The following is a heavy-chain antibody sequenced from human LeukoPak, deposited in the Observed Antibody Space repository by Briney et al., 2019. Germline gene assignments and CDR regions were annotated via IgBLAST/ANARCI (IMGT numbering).Heavy chain of an antibody. CDR2: IYHSGNT. Sequence: SETLSLTCAVSGGSISSDNWWSWVRQPPGRGLEWIGEIYHSGNTSYNPSLKSRVTISVDKSKNQFSLGLSSVTAADTAVYYCARGGPSLGVDYWGQGTLVTVSS. V-gene: IGHV4-4*02. D-gene: IGHD5/OR15-5a*01. CDR1: GGSISSDNW. J-gene: IGHJ4*02. CDR3: ARGGPSLGVDY.